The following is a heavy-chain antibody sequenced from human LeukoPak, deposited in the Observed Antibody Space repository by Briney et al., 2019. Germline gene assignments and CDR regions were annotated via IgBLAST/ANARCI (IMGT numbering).Heavy chain of an antibody. D-gene: IGHD6-13*01. V-gene: IGHV1-18*01. CDR1: GGTFSSYA. Sequence: ASVKVSCKASGGTFSSYAISWVRQAPGQGLEWMGWISAYNGNTNYAQKLQGRVTMTTDTSTSTAYMELRSLRSDDTAVYYCARSIAAAGAMELDYWGQGTLVTVSS. CDR2: ISAYNGNT. J-gene: IGHJ4*02. CDR3: ARSIAAAGAMELDY.